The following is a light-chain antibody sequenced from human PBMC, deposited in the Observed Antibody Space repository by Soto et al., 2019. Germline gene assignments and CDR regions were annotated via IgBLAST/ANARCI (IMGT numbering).Light chain of an antibody. CDR1: QSVGSTN. Sequence: EIVLTQSPATLSLSPGERATLSCGASQSVGSTNLAWYQQKPGLAPRLLIYDTSSRATGIPGRFSGSGSGTDFTLTISILEPEDFAVYHCQQYGSSHFTFGAGTKVDI. CDR3: QQYGSSHFT. V-gene: IGKV3D-20*01. CDR2: DTS. J-gene: IGKJ3*01.